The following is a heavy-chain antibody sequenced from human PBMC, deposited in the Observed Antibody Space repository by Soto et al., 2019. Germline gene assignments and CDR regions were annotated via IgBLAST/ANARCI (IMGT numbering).Heavy chain of an antibody. CDR1: GVTFSTFA. Sequence: EVQLLESGGGLIQPGGSLRLSCVASGVTFSTFAMSWVRQAPGKGLEWVSGFNDNTGNTYYADSVKGRFTNSRDNSKNTLYLQMNSLRVEDTAVYYCAKWRNWFDPWGQGTLVTVSS. CDR3: AKWRNWFDP. J-gene: IGHJ5*02. CDR2: FNDNTGNT. V-gene: IGHV3-23*01.